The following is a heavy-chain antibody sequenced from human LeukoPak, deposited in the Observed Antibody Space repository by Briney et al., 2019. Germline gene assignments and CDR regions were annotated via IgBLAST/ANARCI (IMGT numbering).Heavy chain of an antibody. V-gene: IGHV3-23*01. CDR2: ISGSGGST. D-gene: IGHD2-2*01. CDR1: GFTFSSYA. J-gene: IGHJ5*01. Sequence: AGGSLRLSCVVSGFTFSSYAMGWVRQAPGKGLEWVSGISGSGGSTYYADSVKGRFTISRDNTKNTLYLQMNSLRAEDTAVYYCAKDRHAPGRYCSSTSCFPFDSWGQGALVTVSS. CDR3: AKDRHAPGRYCSSTSCFPFDS.